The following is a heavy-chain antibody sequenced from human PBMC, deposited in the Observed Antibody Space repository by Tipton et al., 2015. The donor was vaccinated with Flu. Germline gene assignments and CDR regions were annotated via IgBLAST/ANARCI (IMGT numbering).Heavy chain of an antibody. CDR1: GAKISTGDYY. Sequence: GAKISTGDYYWTWIRQPPGKGLEWIGYISHSGSTYSNPSLESRLTMSIDTSKNQFSLNLNSVTAADTALYYCAREEPRFYYGSSGSLVIDYWGQGTLVTVSS. CDR2: ISHSGST. D-gene: IGHD3-22*01. CDR3: AREEPRFYYGSSGSLVIDY. V-gene: IGHV4-30-4*01. J-gene: IGHJ4*02.